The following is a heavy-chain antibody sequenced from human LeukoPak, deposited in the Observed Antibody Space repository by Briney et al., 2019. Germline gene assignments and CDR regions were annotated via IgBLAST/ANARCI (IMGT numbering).Heavy chain of an antibody. CDR1: GFTFSSND. CDR3: AKGPAGGYYYYYMDV. Sequence: GGSLRLSCAASGFTFSSNDMTWVRQAPGKGLEWVAVISYDGSNKYYADSVKGRFTISRDNSKNTLYLQMNSLRAEDTAVYYCAKGPAGGYYYYYMDVWGKGTTVTVSS. J-gene: IGHJ6*03. CDR2: ISYDGSNK. V-gene: IGHV3-30*18.